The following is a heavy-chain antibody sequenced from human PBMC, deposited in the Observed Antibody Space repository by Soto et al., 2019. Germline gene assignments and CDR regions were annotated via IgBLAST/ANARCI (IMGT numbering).Heavy chain of an antibody. CDR2: INGDGSFT. CDR1: GFTFSNYW. D-gene: IGHD3-10*01. J-gene: IGHJ4*02. Sequence: XGSLRLSCGASGFTFSNYWMHWVRQAPGEGLVWVSRINGDGSFTRFADSVKGRFTISRDNAKNTLYLQMNSLRADDTAVYYCARVGGGSGNFDYWGQGTLVTVSS. V-gene: IGHV3-74*01. CDR3: ARVGGGSGNFDY.